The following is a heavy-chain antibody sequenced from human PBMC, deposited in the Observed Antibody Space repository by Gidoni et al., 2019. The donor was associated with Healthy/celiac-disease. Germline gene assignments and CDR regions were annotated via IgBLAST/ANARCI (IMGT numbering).Heavy chain of an antibody. Sequence: EVQLVASGGGLVKPGGSLRLSCAASGFTFSNAWMNWVRQAPGKGLEWVGRSKSKTDGGTTDYDAAVKGRFTISRDDSKNTLYLQMNSLKTEDTAVYYCTTVRPRMTRIVSDIWGQGTMVTVSS. CDR1: GFTFSNAW. V-gene: IGHV3-15*07. CDR2: SKSKTDGGTT. D-gene: IGHD3-22*01. CDR3: TTVRPRMTRIVSDI. J-gene: IGHJ3*02.